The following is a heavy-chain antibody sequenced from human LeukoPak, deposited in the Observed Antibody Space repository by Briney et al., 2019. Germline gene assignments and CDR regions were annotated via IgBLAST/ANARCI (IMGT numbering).Heavy chain of an antibody. D-gene: IGHD1-1*01. V-gene: IGHV3-48*03. CDR2: ISSSGSVI. CDR3: ARELELDY. J-gene: IGHJ4*02. Sequence: GGSLRPSCAASGFTFSSFEMNWVRQAPGKGLEWVSYISSSGSVIKYADSVKGRFTISRDNTKNSLYLQMDSLRGEDTAVYYCARELELDYWGQGTLVTVSS. CDR1: GFTFSSFE.